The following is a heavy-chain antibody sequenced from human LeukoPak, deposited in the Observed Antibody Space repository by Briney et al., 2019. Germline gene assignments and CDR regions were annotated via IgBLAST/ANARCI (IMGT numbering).Heavy chain of an antibody. CDR1: GYTFTSYA. Sequence: ASVKGSCKASGYTFTSYAMHWVRQAPGQRLEWMGWINAGNGNTKYSQKFQGRVTITRDTSASTAYMELSSLRSEDTAVYYCARGDIVVVPAAGTDYWGQGTLVTVSS. J-gene: IGHJ4*02. CDR2: INAGNGNT. CDR3: ARGDIVVVPAAGTDY. D-gene: IGHD2-2*01. V-gene: IGHV1-3*01.